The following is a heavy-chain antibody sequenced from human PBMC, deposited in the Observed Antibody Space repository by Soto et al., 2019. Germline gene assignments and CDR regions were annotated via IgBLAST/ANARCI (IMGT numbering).Heavy chain of an antibody. V-gene: IGHV4-59*01. CDR1: GGSFGSYY. CDR2: IYYTGSI. Sequence: SETLSLTCTVSGGSFGSYYWSWIRQPPGKGLEWIGYIYYTGSIIYNPSLKSRVTMSVDMSMKQFSLKLNSVTAADTAVYYCARTTTLENYFDYWGQGTLVTVSS. J-gene: IGHJ4*02. CDR3: ARTTTLENYFDY. D-gene: IGHD2-15*01.